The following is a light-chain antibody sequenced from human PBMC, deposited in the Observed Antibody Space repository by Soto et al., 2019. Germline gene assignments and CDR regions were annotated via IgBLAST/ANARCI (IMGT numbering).Light chain of an antibody. Sequence: VLTQTPSVSVAPGQTATITCGGINIGIKTVHWYQQKPGQAPILVVYDDSYRPSGIPERFSGSNSGNTATLTISRVEAGDEADYYCQVWDGSSDHVVFGGGTQLTVL. V-gene: IGLV3-21*02. CDR2: DDS. CDR1: NIGIKT. J-gene: IGLJ2*01. CDR3: QVWDGSSDHVV.